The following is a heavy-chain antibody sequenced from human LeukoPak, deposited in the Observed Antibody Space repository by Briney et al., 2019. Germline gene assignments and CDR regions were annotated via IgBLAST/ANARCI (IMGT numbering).Heavy chain of an antibody. D-gene: IGHD4-23*01. Sequence: PSETLSLTXAVYGGSFSGYYWSWIRQPPGKGLEWIGEINHSGSTNYNPSLTSRVTISVDTSNNQFSLKLTSVTAADTAVYYCAKSWGYAANSLHIQHWGQGARVIVSA. V-gene: IGHV4-34*01. CDR2: INHSGST. CDR1: GGSFSGYY. CDR3: AKSWGYAANSLHIQH. J-gene: IGHJ1*01.